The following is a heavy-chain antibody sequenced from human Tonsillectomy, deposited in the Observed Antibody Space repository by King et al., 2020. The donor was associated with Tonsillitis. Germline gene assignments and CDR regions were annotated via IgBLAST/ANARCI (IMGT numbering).Heavy chain of an antibody. Sequence: QLQESGPGLVKPSETLSLTCTVSGYSISGGYYWGWIRQSPGKGLEWIGSIYHSGATSYNPSLKSRVTISVDTSKNQFSLKLSSVTAAATAVYYCARDHYDFWSGFRYWGQGTLVTVSS. D-gene: IGHD3-3*01. J-gene: IGHJ4*02. CDR3: ARDHYDFWSGFRY. CDR1: GYSISGGYY. V-gene: IGHV4-38-2*02. CDR2: IYHSGAT.